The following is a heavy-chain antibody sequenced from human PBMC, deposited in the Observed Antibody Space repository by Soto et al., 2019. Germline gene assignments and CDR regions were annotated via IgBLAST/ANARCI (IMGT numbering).Heavy chain of an antibody. J-gene: IGHJ6*02. D-gene: IGHD2-8*01. CDR3: ARESCTNGVCFSGYYYGMDV. CDR2: INPSGGST. Sequence: QVQLVQSGAEVKKPGASVKVSCKASGYTFTSYYMHWVRQAPGQGLGWMGIINPSGGSTTYAEKFQGRVTMTRDTSTTTVYMELSSLRSEDTAVYFCARESCTNGVCFSGYYYGMDVWGQGTTVTVSS. CDR1: GYTFTSYY. V-gene: IGHV1-46*01.